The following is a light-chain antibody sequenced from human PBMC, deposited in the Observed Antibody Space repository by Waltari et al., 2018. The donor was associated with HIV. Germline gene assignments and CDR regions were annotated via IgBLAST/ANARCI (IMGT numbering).Light chain of an antibody. CDR1: RSTIGSNT. CDR2: SND. Sequence: QSVLTQPPSASGTPGQRGTISCSGSRSTIGSNTVSWYHQVPGTAPKVLIYSNDARPSGVPDRFSVSKSGTSASLAISGLQSEDEADYYCATWDDSLNGWVFGGGTKVTVL. J-gene: IGLJ3*02. CDR3: ATWDDSLNGWV. V-gene: IGLV1-44*01.